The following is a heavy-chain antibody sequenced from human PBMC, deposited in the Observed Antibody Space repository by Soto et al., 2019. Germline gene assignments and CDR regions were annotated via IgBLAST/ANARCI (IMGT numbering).Heavy chain of an antibody. Sequence: GGSLRLSCAASDFTFSNAWMNWVRQAPGKGLEWVGRIKSKTDGGTTDYAAPVKGRFTISRDDSKNTLYLQMNSLKTEDTAVYYCTTETYYYDSSGYYSHYYYYGMDVWGQGTTVTVSS. CDR3: TTETYYYDSSGYYSHYYYYGMDV. D-gene: IGHD3-22*01. CDR2: IKSKTDGGTT. V-gene: IGHV3-15*07. CDR1: DFTFSNAW. J-gene: IGHJ6*02.